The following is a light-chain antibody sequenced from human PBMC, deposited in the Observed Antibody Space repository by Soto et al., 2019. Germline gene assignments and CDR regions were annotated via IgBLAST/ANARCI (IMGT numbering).Light chain of an antibody. CDR1: SSDVGGYHY. J-gene: IGLJ3*02. CDR2: DVS. Sequence: QSALTQPASVSGSPGQSITISCTGTSSDVGGYHYVSWYQQRPGKAPKLIIYDVSNRPSGVSNRFSGSKSDNTASLTISGLQAEDEADYYCSSYTRSSTWVFGGGTKLTVL. CDR3: SSYTRSSTWV. V-gene: IGLV2-14*01.